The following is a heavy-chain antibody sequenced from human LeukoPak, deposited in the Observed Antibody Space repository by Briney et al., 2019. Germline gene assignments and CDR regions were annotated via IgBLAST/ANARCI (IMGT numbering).Heavy chain of an antibody. CDR2: IKSKTDGGTT. D-gene: IGHD6-13*01. J-gene: IGHJ4*02. V-gene: IGHV3-15*01. Sequence: GGSLRLSCAASGFTFSNAWMSWVRQAPGKGLEWVGRIKSKTDGGTTDYAAPVKGRFTISRDDSKNTLYLQMNSLKTEDTAVYYCTTDQVGSSWPYYFGYRGQGTLVTVSS. CDR3: TTDQVGSSWPYYFGY. CDR1: GFTFSNAW.